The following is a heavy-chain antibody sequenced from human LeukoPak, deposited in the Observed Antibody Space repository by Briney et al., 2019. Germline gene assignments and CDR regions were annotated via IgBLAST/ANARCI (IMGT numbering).Heavy chain of an antibody. J-gene: IGHJ6*03. Sequence: SETLSLTCAVYGGSFSGYYWSWIRQPPGKGLEWIGEINHSGSTNYNPSLKSRVTISVDTSKNQFSLKLSSVTAADTAVYYCARLRVRSSSWYPTGAYYYYMDVWGKETTVTISS. D-gene: IGHD6-13*01. CDR2: INHSGST. V-gene: IGHV4-34*01. CDR1: GGSFSGYY. CDR3: ARLRVRSSSWYPTGAYYYYMDV.